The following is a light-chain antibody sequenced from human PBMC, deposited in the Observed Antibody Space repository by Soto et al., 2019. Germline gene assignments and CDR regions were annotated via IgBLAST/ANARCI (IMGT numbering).Light chain of an antibody. CDR3: QQRSNWPPIT. V-gene: IGKV3-11*01. Sequence: EIVLTQSPGTLSLSPGERATLSCRASQSVPRSYLAWYQQKPGQAPRLLIYDASNRATGIPARFSGSGSGTDFTLTISSLEPEDFAVYYCQQRSNWPPITFGQGTRLEIK. CDR2: DAS. J-gene: IGKJ5*01. CDR1: QSVPRSY.